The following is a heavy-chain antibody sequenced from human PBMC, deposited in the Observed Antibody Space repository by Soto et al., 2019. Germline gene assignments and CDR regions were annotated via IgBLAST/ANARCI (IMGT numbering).Heavy chain of an antibody. V-gene: IGHV1-69*13. D-gene: IGHD4-17*01. CDR3: ARDSIRGFYGDPTDYYGMDV. CDR1: GGTFSSYA. J-gene: IGHJ6*02. Sequence: ASVKVPCKASGGTFSSYAISWVRQAPGQGLEWMGGIIPIFGTANYAQKFQGRVTITADESTSTAYMELSSLRSEDTAVYYCARDSIRGFYGDPTDYYGMDVWGQGTTVTVSS. CDR2: IIPIFGTA.